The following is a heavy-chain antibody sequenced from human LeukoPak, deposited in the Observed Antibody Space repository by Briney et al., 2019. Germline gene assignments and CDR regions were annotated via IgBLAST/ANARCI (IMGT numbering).Heavy chain of an antibody. J-gene: IGHJ5*02. V-gene: IGHV3-7*01. CDR2: INQDGSEK. Sequence: AGSLRLSCAASGFTFNNYWMTWVRQAPGKELEWVANINQDGSEKDYEDSVKGRFTTSIDNAKNSLFLQMNSLRAEDTAVYYCARAPIISVVISNWFDPWGQGTLVTVSS. D-gene: IGHD3-22*01. CDR3: ARAPIISVVISNWFDP. CDR1: GFTFNNYW.